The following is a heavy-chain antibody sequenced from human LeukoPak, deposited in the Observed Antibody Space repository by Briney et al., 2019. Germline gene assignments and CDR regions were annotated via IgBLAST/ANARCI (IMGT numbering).Heavy chain of an antibody. CDR3: ASTPPRDIVVVVAADDYFDY. CDR1: GGTFSSYA. J-gene: IGHJ4*02. D-gene: IGHD2-15*01. Sequence: SVKVSCKASGGTFSSYAISWVRQAPGQGLEWMGGIVPIFGTANYAQKFQGRVTITADESTSTAYMELSSLRSEDTAVYYCASTPPRDIVVVVAADDYFDYWGQGTLVTVSS. V-gene: IGHV1-69*13. CDR2: IVPIFGTA.